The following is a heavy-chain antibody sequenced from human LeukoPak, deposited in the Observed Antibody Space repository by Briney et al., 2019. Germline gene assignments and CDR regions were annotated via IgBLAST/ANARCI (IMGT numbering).Heavy chain of an antibody. CDR1: GGSFSGYY. CDR3: ARGAGYSYGNY. Sequence: SETLSLTCAVYGGSFSGYYWSWIRQPPGKGLEWIGEINHSGSTNYNPSLKSRVTISVDTSKNQFSLKPSSVTAADTAVYYCARGAGYSYGNYWGQGTLVTVSS. D-gene: IGHD5-18*01. CDR2: INHSGST. J-gene: IGHJ4*02. V-gene: IGHV4-34*01.